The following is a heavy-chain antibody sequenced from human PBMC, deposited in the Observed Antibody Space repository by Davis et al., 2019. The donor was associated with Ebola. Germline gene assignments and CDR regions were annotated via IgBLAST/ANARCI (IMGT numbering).Heavy chain of an antibody. Sequence: GGSLRLSCAASGFTFSSYAMSWVRQAPGKGLEWVSAISGSGGSTYYADSVKGRFTISRDNSKNTLYLQMNSLRAEDTAVYYWAKDRWFHDYGDYGGWFDPWGQGTLVTVS. D-gene: IGHD4-17*01. CDR1: GFTFSSYA. CDR3: AKDRWFHDYGDYGGWFDP. CDR2: ISGSGGST. J-gene: IGHJ5*02. V-gene: IGHV3-23*01.